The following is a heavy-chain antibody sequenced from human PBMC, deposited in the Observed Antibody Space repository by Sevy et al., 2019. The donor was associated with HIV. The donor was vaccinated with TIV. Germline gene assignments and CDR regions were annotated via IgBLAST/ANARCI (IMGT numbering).Heavy chain of an antibody. CDR3: ARGGEDFWRRVDY. CDR1: GYTFTSYG. D-gene: IGHD3-3*01. J-gene: IGHJ4*02. Sequence: ASVKVSCKASGYTFTSYGITWVRQAPGQGLEWMGWISTYNGNTNYAQNLQGRVTMTTDTSTSTAYMELRSLRSDDSAVYFCARGGEDFWRRVDYLGQGTLVTVSS. V-gene: IGHV1-18*01. CDR2: ISTYNGNT.